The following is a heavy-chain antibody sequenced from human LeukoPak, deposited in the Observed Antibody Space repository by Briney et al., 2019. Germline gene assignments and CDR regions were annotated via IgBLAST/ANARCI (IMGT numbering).Heavy chain of an antibody. Sequence: SETLSLTCTVSGGSISSYYWSWIRQPPGKGLEWIGYIYYSGSTNYNPSLKSRVTISVDTSKNQFSLKLSSVTAADTAVYYCARQRGEYYYYYYMDVWGKGTTVTISS. CDR1: GGSISSYY. V-gene: IGHV4-59*08. CDR2: IYYSGST. J-gene: IGHJ6*03. CDR3: ARQRGEYYYYYYMDV.